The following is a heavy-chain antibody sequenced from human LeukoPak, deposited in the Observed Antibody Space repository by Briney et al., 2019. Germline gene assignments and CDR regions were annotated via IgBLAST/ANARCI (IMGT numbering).Heavy chain of an antibody. CDR2: INHSGST. Sequence: SETLSLTCAVYGGSFSGYYWSWIRQPPGKGLEWIGEINHSGSTNYNPSLKSRVTISVDTPKNQFSLKLSSVTAADTAVYYCARGALGYGMDVWGQGTTVTVSS. V-gene: IGHV4-34*01. D-gene: IGHD3-3*02. CDR1: GGSFSGYY. J-gene: IGHJ6*02. CDR3: ARGALGYGMDV.